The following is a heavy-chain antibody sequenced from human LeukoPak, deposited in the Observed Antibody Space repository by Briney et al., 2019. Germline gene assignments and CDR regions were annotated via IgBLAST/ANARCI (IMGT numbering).Heavy chain of an antibody. Sequence: GGSLRLSCSASGFTFSTYAMSWVRQAPGKGLEWVSAISGGLTSTHYADSVKGRFTISRDNSKNTLYLQMNSLRAEDTAIYYCAKDSSMIRGLYDGFDIRGQGTMVTVSS. CDR3: AKDSSMIRGLYDGFDI. J-gene: IGHJ3*02. V-gene: IGHV3-23*01. CDR1: GFTFSTYA. D-gene: IGHD3-10*01. CDR2: ISGGLTST.